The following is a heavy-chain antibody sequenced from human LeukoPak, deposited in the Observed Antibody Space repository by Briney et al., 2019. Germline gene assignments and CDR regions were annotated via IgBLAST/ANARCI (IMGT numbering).Heavy chain of an antibody. CDR3: ARSCRILDIVATIRARLGGNGFDI. J-gene: IGHJ3*02. V-gene: IGHV4-39*07. CDR1: GGSISSSSYH. CDR2: IYYSGRT. Sequence: SETLSLTCTVSGGSISSSSYHWGWIRQPPGKGLEWIGSIYYSGRTYYNPSLKSRVTTSVDTAKNQSSLKLSSVTAADKAVYYCARSCRILDIVATIRARLGGNGFDIWGQGTMVTVSS. D-gene: IGHD5-12*01.